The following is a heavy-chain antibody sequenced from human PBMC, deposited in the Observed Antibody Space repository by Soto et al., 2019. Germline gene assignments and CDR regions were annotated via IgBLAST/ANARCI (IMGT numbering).Heavy chain of an antibody. Sequence: PSQTLSLTCAISVDIVSSNSAAWNCIRQSPSRGLEWLGRTYYRSKWYNDYAVSVKSRITINPDTSKNQFSLQLNSVTPEDTAVYYCARDRGGLDDFWSGYYLDYWGQGTQVTVSS. CDR1: VDIVSSNSAA. CDR3: ARDRGGLDDFWSGYYLDY. D-gene: IGHD3-3*01. J-gene: IGHJ4*02. V-gene: IGHV6-1*01. CDR2: TYYRSKWYN.